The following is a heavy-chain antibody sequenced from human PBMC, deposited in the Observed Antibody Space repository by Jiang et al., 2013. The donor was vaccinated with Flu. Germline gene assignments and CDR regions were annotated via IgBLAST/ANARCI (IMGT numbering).Heavy chain of an antibody. CDR3: AHRHKEWSLAAAGTFDY. J-gene: IGHJ4*02. CDR2: IYWDDDK. Sequence: KPTQTLTLTCTFSGFSLSTSGVGVGWIRQPPGKALEWLALIYWDDDKRYSPSLKSRLTITKDTSKNQVVLTMTNMDPVDTATYYCAHRHKEWSLAAAGTFDYWGQGTLVTVSS. D-gene: IGHD6-13*01. CDR1: GFSLSTSGVG. V-gene: IGHV2-5*02.